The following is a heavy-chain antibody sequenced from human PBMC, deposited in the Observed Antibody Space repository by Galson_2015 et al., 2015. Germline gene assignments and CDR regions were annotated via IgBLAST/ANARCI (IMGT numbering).Heavy chain of an antibody. V-gene: IGHV3-7*01. D-gene: IGHD4/OR15-4a*01. CDR2: IKQDGSEK. CDR3: ACLMTMTPLPKPKNSFDY. CDR1: GFTFSSYA. Sequence: SLRLSCAASGFTFSSYAMSWVRQAPGKGLEWVANIKQDGSEKYYVDSVKGRFTISRDNAKNSLYLQMNSLRAEDTAVYYCACLMTMTPLPKPKNSFDYWGQGTPVTVSS. J-gene: IGHJ4*02.